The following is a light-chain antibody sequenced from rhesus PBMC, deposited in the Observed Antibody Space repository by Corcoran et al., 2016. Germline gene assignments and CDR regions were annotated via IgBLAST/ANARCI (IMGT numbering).Light chain of an antibody. V-gene: IGKV1S8*01. CDR3: QHYYENPFS. CDR2: AAS. J-gene: IGKJ2*01. Sequence: DIQMTQSPSALSASVGDRVTIPCRASQNIYSNLAWYQQKPGKAPKLLIYAASSLQPGIPSRFSGSGSGTDFTLTISSLHPEDSATYYCQHYYENPFSFGQGTKVEIK. CDR1: QNIYSN.